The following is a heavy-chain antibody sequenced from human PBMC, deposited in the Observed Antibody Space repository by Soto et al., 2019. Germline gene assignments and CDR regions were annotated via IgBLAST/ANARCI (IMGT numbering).Heavy chain of an antibody. J-gene: IGHJ6*02. CDR2: IHHSGST. Sequence: QVQLQESGPRLVKPSGTLSLTCTVSGDSVSSNSWWSWVRQPPGKGLEWIGEIHHSGSTNYNSSLTSRVSISIDKSKNQFSLNLYSVTAADAAVFYCARAPRGYGMDVWGQGTTVSVPS. CDR3: ARAPRGYGMDV. CDR1: GDSVSSNSW. V-gene: IGHV4-4*02.